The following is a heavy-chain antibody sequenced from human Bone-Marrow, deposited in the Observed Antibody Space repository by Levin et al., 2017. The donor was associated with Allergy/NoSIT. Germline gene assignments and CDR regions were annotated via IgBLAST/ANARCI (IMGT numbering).Heavy chain of an antibody. CDR1: GFTFSNYE. V-gene: IGHV3-48*03. Sequence: PSGGSLRLSCAASGFTFSNYEMTWVRQAPGKGLEWISYMTSSGSAIHYADSVKGRFTISRDNAKNSLFLQMNNLTAEDTAVYYCARGVQLWLRAILGHWGQGALVIVSS. CDR3: ARGVQLWLRAILGH. D-gene: IGHD5-18*01. CDR2: MTSSGSAI. J-gene: IGHJ4*02.